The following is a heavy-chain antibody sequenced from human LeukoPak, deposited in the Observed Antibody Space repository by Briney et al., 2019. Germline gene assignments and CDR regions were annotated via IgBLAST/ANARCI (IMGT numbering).Heavy chain of an antibody. Sequence: SETLSLACIVTGGSIGDYYWSWIRQAPGGGLEWIAYMHYSGIQNYNPSLKSRATVSIATSISQFSLRVDSVTAADTAVYYCARHGGSAFYFHHQRAFDIWGQGTVVTVSS. J-gene: IGHJ3*02. CDR2: MHYSGIQ. D-gene: IGHD3-10*01. V-gene: IGHV4-59*08. CDR1: GGSIGDYY. CDR3: ARHGGSAFYFHHQRAFDI.